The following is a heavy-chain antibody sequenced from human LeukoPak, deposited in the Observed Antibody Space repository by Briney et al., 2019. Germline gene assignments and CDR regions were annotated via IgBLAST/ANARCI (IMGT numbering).Heavy chain of an antibody. D-gene: IGHD3-16*01. V-gene: IGHV4-34*01. J-gene: IGHJ4*02. Sequence: KASETLSLTCAVYGGSFSGYYWSWIRQPPGKGLEWIGEINHSGSTNYNPSLKSRVTISVDTSKNQFSLKLSSVTAADTAVYYCARGRGSWGQGTLVTVSS. CDR3: ARGRGS. CDR1: GGSFSGYY. CDR2: INHSGST.